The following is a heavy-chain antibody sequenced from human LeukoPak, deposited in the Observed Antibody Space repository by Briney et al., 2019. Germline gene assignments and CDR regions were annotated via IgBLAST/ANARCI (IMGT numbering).Heavy chain of an antibody. Sequence: GESLKISCKGSGYSFTTYWIGWVRQMPGKGLEWMGLIYPGDSDTRYSPSFQGQVTISADKSISTAYLQWSSLKTSDTAIYYCATVGTTGTRWFDPWGQGTLVTVSS. CDR1: GYSFTTYW. CDR3: ATVGTTGTRWFDP. J-gene: IGHJ5*02. D-gene: IGHD1-1*01. CDR2: IYPGDSDT. V-gene: IGHV5-51*01.